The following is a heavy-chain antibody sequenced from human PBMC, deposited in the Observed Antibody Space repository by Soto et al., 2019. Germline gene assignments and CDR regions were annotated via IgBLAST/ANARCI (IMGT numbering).Heavy chain of an antibody. D-gene: IGHD2-15*01. J-gene: IGHJ4*02. CDR3: AKDLGYCSGGSCYGFDY. V-gene: IGHV3-23*01. Sequence: PGGSLRLSCAASGFTFSSYAMSWVRQAPGKGLEWVSAISGSGGSTYYADSVKGRFTISRDNSKNTLYLQMNSLRAEDTAVYYCAKDLGYCSGGSCYGFDYWGQGTLVTVSS. CDR1: GFTFSSYA. CDR2: ISGSGGST.